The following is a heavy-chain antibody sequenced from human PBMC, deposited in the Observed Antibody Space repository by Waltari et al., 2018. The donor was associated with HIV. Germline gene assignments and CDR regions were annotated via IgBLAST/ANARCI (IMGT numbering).Heavy chain of an antibody. CDR3: ARTMDHVDTVMERYWYFDL. Sequence: QVQLFQSGAEVQKPGSSVKVSCKASGGTFSSYAISWVGPAPGQGLEGMGGIIPIFGTTNYAQKFQGRVTITADESTSTAYMELSSLRSEDTAVYYCARTMDHVDTVMERYWYFDLWGRGTLVTVSS. J-gene: IGHJ2*01. CDR2: IIPIFGTT. D-gene: IGHD5-18*01. CDR1: GGTFSSYA. V-gene: IGHV1-69*01.